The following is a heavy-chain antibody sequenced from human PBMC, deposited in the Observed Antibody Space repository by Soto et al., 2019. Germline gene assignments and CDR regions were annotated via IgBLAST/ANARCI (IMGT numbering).Heavy chain of an antibody. Sequence: GSLRLSCTASGFTFGDYAMSWVRQAPGKGLEWVGFIRSKAYGGTTEYAASVKGRFTISRDDSKSIAYLQMNSLKTEDTAVYYCTRVPSNYYDSSGYYFAFDIWGQGTMVTVSS. CDR1: GFTFGDYA. J-gene: IGHJ3*02. V-gene: IGHV3-49*04. CDR3: TRVPSNYYDSSGYYFAFDI. CDR2: IRSKAYGGTT. D-gene: IGHD3-22*01.